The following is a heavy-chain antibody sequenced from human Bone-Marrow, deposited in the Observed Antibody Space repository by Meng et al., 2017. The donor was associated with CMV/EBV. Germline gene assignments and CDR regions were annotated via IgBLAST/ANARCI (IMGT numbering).Heavy chain of an antibody. J-gene: IGHJ6*01. CDR1: GGTFSSYA. D-gene: IGHD6-6*01. CDR2: IIPIFGTA. Sequence: SVKVSCKASGGTFSSYAISWVRQAPGQGLEWMGGIIPIFGTANYAQKFQGRVTITTDESTSTAYMELSSLRSEDTAVYYCARGRGGEAARRLVRYYGMDVWGQGTTVTVSS. CDR3: ARGRGGEAARRLVRYYGMDV. V-gene: IGHV1-69*05.